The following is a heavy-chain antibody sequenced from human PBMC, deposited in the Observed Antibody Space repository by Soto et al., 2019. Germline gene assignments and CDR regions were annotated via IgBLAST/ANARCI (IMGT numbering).Heavy chain of an antibody. CDR3: ARIAAAAVDAFDI. D-gene: IGHD6-13*01. CDR1: GYTFTSYD. CDR2: MNPNSGNT. J-gene: IGHJ3*02. Sequence: ASVKVSWKASGYTFTSYDINWVRQATGQGLEWMGWMNPNSGNTGYAQKFQGRVTMTRNTSISTAYMELSSLRSEDTAVYYCARIAAAAVDAFDIWGQGTMVTVSS. V-gene: IGHV1-8*01.